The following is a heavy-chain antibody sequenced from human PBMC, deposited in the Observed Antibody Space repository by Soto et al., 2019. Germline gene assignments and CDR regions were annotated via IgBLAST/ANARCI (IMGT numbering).Heavy chain of an antibody. CDR2: ISPDGRTT. CDR1: ALSFSHYW. V-gene: IGHV3-74*01. J-gene: IGHJ4*02. CDR3: ADSWLPTSY. D-gene: IGHD3-10*01. Sequence: PGGSLRLSXEPSALSFSHYWMHWVRQAPAKGLVWVSRISPDGRTTTYADSVKGRFTISRDNAKSTLYLQMNSLTVQDGAVYYCADSWLPTSYWGPGTLVTDSS.